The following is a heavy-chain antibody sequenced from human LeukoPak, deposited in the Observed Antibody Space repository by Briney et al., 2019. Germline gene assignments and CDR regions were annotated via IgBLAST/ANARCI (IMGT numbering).Heavy chain of an antibody. CDR3: ARCRFYKDAFDI. CDR2: INPNSGGT. J-gene: IGHJ3*02. D-gene: IGHD5-24*01. CDR1: GYTFTGYY. V-gene: IGHV1-2*02. Sequence: ASVKVSCKASGYTFTGYYMHWVRQAPGQGLEWMGWINPNSGGTNYAQKFQGRVTMTRDTSISTAYMELSRLRSDDTAVYYCARCRFYKDAFDIWGRGTMVTVSS.